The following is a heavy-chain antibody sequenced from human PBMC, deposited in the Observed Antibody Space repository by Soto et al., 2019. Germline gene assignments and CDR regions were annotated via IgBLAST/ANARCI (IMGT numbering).Heavy chain of an antibody. Sequence: GGSLRLSCAASGFTFSSFAMTWVRQAPGKGLEWVSTISGSGDITHYADSVKGRFSVSRDNSKNTLSLQFNSLRVADTAVYYCAKDYYRDPGYYYAMDVGGQGTTVTVSS. CDR1: GFTFSSFA. J-gene: IGHJ6*02. CDR3: AKDYYRDPGYYYAMDV. CDR2: ISGSGDIT. V-gene: IGHV3-23*01. D-gene: IGHD3-10*01.